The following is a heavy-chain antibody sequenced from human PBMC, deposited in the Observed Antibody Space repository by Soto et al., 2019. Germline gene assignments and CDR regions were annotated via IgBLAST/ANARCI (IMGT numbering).Heavy chain of an antibody. V-gene: IGHV3-21*01. CDR2: ISSSSSYI. CDR1: GFTFSSYS. J-gene: IGHJ5*02. Sequence: KPGGSLRLSCAASGFTFSSYSMNWVRQAPGKGLEWVSSISSSSSYIYYADSVKGRFTISRDNAKNSLYLQMNSLRAEDTAVYYCARVPSAIMVYAPSNWFDPWGQGTLVTVSS. CDR3: ARVPSAIMVYAPSNWFDP. D-gene: IGHD2-8*01.